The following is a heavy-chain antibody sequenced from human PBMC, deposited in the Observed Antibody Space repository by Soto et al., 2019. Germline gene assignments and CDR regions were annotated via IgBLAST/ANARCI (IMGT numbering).Heavy chain of an antibody. Sequence: SETLSLTCTVSGGSISSGDYYWSWIRQHPGKGLEWIGYIYYSGSTYYNPSLKSRVTISVDTSKNQFSLKLSSVTAADTAVYYCARVFWGTNWFDPWGQGTLVTVSS. CDR3: ARVFWGTNWFDP. J-gene: IGHJ5*02. V-gene: IGHV4-31*02. CDR2: IYYSGST. D-gene: IGHD3-16*01. CDR1: GGSISSGDYY.